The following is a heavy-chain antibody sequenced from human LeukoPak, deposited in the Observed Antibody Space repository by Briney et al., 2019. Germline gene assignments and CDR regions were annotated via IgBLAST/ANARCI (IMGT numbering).Heavy chain of an antibody. V-gene: IGHV1-46*01. CDR2: IKGTGDSP. CDR3: ARAPAGTLDF. J-gene: IGHJ4*02. CDR1: GFTVTNYH. D-gene: IGHD6-13*01. Sequence: ASVKVSCTASGFTVTNYHMHWVRQAPGQGLEWVGLIKGTGDSPDYAQKFQGRVTVTCDTSTNTAYLELRSLKLGDTAVYYCARAPAGTLDFWGQGTLVTVS.